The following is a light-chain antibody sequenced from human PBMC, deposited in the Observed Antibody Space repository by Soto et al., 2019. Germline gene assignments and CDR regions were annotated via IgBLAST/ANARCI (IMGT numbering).Light chain of an antibody. CDR2: AAS. Sequence: DIQMTQSPSSLSASVGDRVTITCRASQSISSYLNWYQQKPEKAPKLLIYAASSLQSGVPSRFSSSGSGTDFTLTISSLQPEDFAIYYCQQTYSAPLTFGGGTKVEIK. J-gene: IGKJ4*01. CDR1: QSISSY. V-gene: IGKV1-39*01. CDR3: QQTYSAPLT.